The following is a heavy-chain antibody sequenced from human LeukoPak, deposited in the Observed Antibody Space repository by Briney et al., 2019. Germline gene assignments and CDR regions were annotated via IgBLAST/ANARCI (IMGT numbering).Heavy chain of an antibody. Sequence: GGSLRLSCAASAFILSKYWMSWVRQARGTGLEWVANIKGDGSETYYVDSVKGRFTITKDNAKNPLYLQMNSLRAEDTALYYCARAGEGHYYESSGYLDYWGQGTLVTVSS. J-gene: IGHJ4*02. CDR2: IKGDGSET. V-gene: IGHV3-7*01. CDR3: ARAGEGHYYESSGYLDY. D-gene: IGHD3-22*01. CDR1: AFILSKYW.